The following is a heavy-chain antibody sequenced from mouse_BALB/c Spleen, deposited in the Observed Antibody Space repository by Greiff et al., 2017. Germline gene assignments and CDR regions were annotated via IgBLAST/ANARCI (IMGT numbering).Heavy chain of an antibody. CDR2: ISSGGSYT. Sequence: DVKLVESGGDLVKPGGSLKLSCAASGFTFSSYGMSWVRQTPDKRLEWVATISSGGSYTYYPDSVKGRFTISRDNAKNTLYLQMSSLKSEDTAMYYCARNRGNYHLEDWGEGTTLTVSS. V-gene: IGHV5-6*02. D-gene: IGHD2-1*01. CDR1: GFTFSSYG. J-gene: IGHJ2*01. CDR3: ARNRGNYHLED.